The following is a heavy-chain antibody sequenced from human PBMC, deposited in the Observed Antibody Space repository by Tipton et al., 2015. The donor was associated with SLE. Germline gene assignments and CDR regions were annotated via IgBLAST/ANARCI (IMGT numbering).Heavy chain of an antibody. J-gene: IGHJ2*01. CDR3: ARGEGYCSSTSCHRGWYFDL. V-gene: IGHV4-34*01. CDR1: GGSFSNYY. CDR2: INHSGST. Sequence: TLSLTCAVYGGSFSNYYWSWIRQPPGKGLEWIGEINHSGSTNYNPSLKSRITISVDTSKNQFSLKLSPVTAADTAVYYCARGEGYCSSTSCHRGWYFDLWDRGTLVSVSS. D-gene: IGHD2-2*01.